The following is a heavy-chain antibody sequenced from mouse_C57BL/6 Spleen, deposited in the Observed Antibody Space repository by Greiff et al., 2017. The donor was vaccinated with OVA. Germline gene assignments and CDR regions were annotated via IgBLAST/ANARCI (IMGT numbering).Heavy chain of an antibody. CDR2: IYPGDGDT. J-gene: IGHJ4*01. D-gene: IGHD1-1*01. CDR1: GYAFSSSW. V-gene: IGHV1-82*01. Sequence: VQLQQSGPELVKPGASVKISCKASGYAFSSSWMNWVKQRPGKGLEWIGRIYPGDGDTNYNGKFKGKATLTADKSSSTAYMQLSSLTSEDSAVYFCARSAPITLEAMDYWGQGTSVTVSS. CDR3: ARSAPITLEAMDY.